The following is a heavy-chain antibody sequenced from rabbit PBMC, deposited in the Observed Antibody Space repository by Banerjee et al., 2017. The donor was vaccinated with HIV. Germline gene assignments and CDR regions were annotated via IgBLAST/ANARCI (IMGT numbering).Heavy chain of an antibody. V-gene: IGHV1S40*01. J-gene: IGHJ3*01. CDR2: IYNGDGST. CDR3: ARGDYYNAATSYLKV. Sequence: QSLEESGGDLVKPGASLTLTCTASGFSFSSRYYMCWVRQAPGKGLEWIACIYNGDGSTYYASWAKGRFTISKTSSTTVTLQMTSLTAADTATYFCARGDYYNAATSYLKVWGQGALVTVS. D-gene: IGHD1-1*01. CDR1: GFSFSSRYY.